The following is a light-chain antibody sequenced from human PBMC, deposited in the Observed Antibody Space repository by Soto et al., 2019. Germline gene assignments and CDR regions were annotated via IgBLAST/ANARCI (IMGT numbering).Light chain of an antibody. CDR3: SSYAGSSNV. J-gene: IGLJ1*01. CDR1: SSDVGGYNY. V-gene: IGLV2-8*01. Sequence: QSVLTQPPSAYGSPGQSVAISCTGTSSDVGGYNYVSWYQQHPGKAPKLMIYEVNKRPSGVPDRFSGSKSDNTASLTVSGLQAEDEADYYCSSYAGSSNVFGTGTKVTVL. CDR2: EVN.